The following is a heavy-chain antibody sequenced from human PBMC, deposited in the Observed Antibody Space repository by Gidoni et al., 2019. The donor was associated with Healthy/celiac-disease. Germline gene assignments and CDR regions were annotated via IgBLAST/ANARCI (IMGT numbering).Heavy chain of an antibody. CDR1: GFTFSSYG. Sequence: QVQLVESGGGVVQPGRSLRRPCAASGFTFSSYGMHWVRQAPGKGLEWVAVISYDGSNKYYADSVKGRFTISRDNSKNTLYLQMNSLRAEDTAVYYCAKDRRGSYYPYYYGMDVWGQGTTVTVSS. J-gene: IGHJ6*02. CDR3: AKDRRGSYYPYYYGMDV. V-gene: IGHV3-30*18. CDR2: ISYDGSNK. D-gene: IGHD1-26*01.